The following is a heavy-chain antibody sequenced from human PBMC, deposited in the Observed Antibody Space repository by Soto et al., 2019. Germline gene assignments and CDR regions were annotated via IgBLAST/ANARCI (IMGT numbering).Heavy chain of an antibody. Sequence: GGSLRLSCAASGLTFSSYWMHWVRQDTGKGLVWVSRINSDGSSTSYADSVKGRFTISRDNAKNTLYLQMNSLRAEDTAVYYCARAGVPGRRITGTTSHREEYYYYYYGMDVWGQGTTVTVSS. J-gene: IGHJ6*02. CDR3: ARAGVPGRRITGTTSHREEYYYYYYGMDV. CDR2: INSDGSST. CDR1: GLTFSSYW. D-gene: IGHD1-20*01. V-gene: IGHV3-74*01.